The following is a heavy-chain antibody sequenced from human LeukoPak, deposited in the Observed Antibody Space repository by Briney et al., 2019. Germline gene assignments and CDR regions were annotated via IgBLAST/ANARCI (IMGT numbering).Heavy chain of an antibody. V-gene: IGHV4-59*01. D-gene: IGHD5-24*01. CDR2: IYYSGST. J-gene: IGHJ4*02. CDR1: GGSISSYY. Sequence: PSETLSLTCTVSGGSISSYYWSWIRQPPGKGLEWIGYIYYSGSTNYNPSLKSRVTISVDTSKNQFSLKLSSVTAADTAVYYCARDHKMHYFDYWGQGTLVTVSS. CDR3: ARDHKMHYFDY.